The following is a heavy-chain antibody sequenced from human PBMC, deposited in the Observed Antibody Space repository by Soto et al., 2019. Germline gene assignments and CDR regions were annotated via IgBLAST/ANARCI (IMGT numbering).Heavy chain of an antibody. CDR2: IIPIFGTA. V-gene: IGHV1-69*13. J-gene: IGHJ6*02. CDR1: GGTFSSYA. D-gene: IGHD2-2*01. Sequence: ASVKVSCKASGGTFSSYAISWVRQAPGQGLEWMGGIIPIFGTANYAQKFQGRVTITADESTSTAYMELSSLRSEDTAVYYCASLETALVPATASYYYYYGMDVWGQGTTVTVSS. CDR3: ASLETALVPATASYYYYYGMDV.